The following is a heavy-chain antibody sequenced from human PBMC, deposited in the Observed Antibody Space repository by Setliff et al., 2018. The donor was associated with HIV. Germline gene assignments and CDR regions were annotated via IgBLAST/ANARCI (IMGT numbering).Heavy chain of an antibody. CDR3: ARQPSWGSIDY. J-gene: IGHJ4*02. D-gene: IGHD7-27*01. V-gene: IGHV4-31*03. CDR2: IYYSGTT. CDR1: GGSISSGGYY. Sequence: SETLSLTCTVSGGSISSGGYYWSWIRQHPGKGLEWTGYIYYSGTTHYNPSLKSRVFISVDTSKNQFSLKLSSVTAADTAVYYCARQPSWGSIDYWGQGTLVTVSS.